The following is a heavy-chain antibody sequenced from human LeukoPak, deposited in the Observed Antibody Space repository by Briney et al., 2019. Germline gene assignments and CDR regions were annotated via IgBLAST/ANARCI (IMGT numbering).Heavy chain of an antibody. Sequence: GGSLRLSCAASGFTFSSYSMNWVRQAPGKGLEWVSSISSSSSYIYYADSVKGRFTISRDNAKNSLYLQMNSLRAEDTAVYYCASTEWEPKGAFDIWGQGTMATVSS. D-gene: IGHD1-26*01. CDR3: ASTEWEPKGAFDI. CDR1: GFTFSSYS. CDR2: ISSSSSYI. J-gene: IGHJ3*02. V-gene: IGHV3-21*01.